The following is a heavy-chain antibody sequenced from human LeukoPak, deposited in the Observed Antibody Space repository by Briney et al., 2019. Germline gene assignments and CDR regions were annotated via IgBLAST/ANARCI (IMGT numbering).Heavy chain of an antibody. D-gene: IGHD3-10*02. Sequence: PSETLSLTCTVSGGSISSGSDYWSWIRQPAGKGLEWIGRIYTSGRTNYNPSLKSRVTISVDTSKNQFSLKLSSVTAADTALYFCARAEINDYFRYWGQGVLVIVSS. V-gene: IGHV4-61*02. CDR1: GGSISSGSDY. J-gene: IGHJ4*02. CDR3: ARAEINDYFRY. CDR2: IYTSGRT.